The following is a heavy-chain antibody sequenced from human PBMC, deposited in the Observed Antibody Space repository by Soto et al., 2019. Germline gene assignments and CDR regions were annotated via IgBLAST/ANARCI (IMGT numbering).Heavy chain of an antibody. V-gene: IGHV4-59*08. CDR2: MYYSGST. CDR3: ARHVHLREFDY. D-gene: IGHD1-1*01. CDR1: GGSINTYY. J-gene: IGHJ4*02. Sequence: SETLSLTCTVSGGSINTYYWSWIRQPPGKGLEWIGNMYYSGSTNYNPSLKSRVTISVDTSNNQFSLKLSSVTAADTAVYYCARHVHLREFDYWGQGALVTVSS.